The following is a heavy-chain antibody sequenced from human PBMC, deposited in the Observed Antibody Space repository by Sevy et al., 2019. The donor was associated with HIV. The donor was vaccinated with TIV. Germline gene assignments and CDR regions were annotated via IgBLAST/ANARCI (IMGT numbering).Heavy chain of an antibody. CDR3: ARGPFIAAAGTVYFDY. V-gene: IGHV3-30-3*01. CDR1: GFTFSSYA. J-gene: IGHJ4*02. Sequence: GGSLRLSCAASGFTFSSYAMHWVRQAPGKGLEWVAVISYDGSNKYYADSVKGRFTISRDNSKNTLYLQINSLRAEDTPVYYCARGPFIAAAGTVYFDYWGQGTLVTVSS. CDR2: ISYDGSNK. D-gene: IGHD6-13*01.